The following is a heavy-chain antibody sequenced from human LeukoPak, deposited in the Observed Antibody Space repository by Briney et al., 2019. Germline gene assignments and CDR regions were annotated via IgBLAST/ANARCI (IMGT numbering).Heavy chain of an antibody. D-gene: IGHD2-2*01. CDR1: GGSISSGGYS. CDR3: ASGYCGSTSCYPHPHYYYGMDV. CDR2: IYHSGST. Sequence: PSETLSLTCAVSGGSISSGGYSWSWIRQPPGKGLEWIGYIYHSGSTYYNPSLKSRVTISVDRSKNQFSLKLSSVTAADTAVYYCASGYCGSTSCYPHPHYYYGMDVWGQGTTVTVSS. J-gene: IGHJ6*02. V-gene: IGHV4-30-2*01.